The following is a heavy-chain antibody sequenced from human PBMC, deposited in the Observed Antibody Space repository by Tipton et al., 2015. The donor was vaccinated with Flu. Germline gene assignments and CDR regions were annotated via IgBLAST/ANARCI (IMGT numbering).Heavy chain of an antibody. J-gene: IGHJ5*02. D-gene: IGHD2-21*01. CDR3: ARDLLGGTYSP. V-gene: IGHV4-61*01. CDR2: IYYSGST. CDR1: GGSVSSGSYY. Sequence: LRLSCTVSGGSVSSGSYYWSWIRQPPGKGLEWIGYIYYSGSTNYNPSLKSRVTISVDTSKNQFSLKLSSVTAADTVVYYCARDLLGGTYSPWGQGTLVTVSS.